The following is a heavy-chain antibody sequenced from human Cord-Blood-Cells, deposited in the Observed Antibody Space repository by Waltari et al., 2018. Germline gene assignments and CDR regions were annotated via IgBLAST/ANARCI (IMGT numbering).Heavy chain of an antibody. CDR2: KNPNSGNT. CDR3: ARGNSSSSQGVGY. D-gene: IGHD6-6*01. V-gene: IGHV1-8*01. Sequence: QVQLVQSGAEVKKPGASVKVYCKASGYTFSSYDIKWVRQATGQGLEWIGWKNPNSGNTGYAQKFQGRVTMTRNTSISTAYMELSSLRSEDTAVYYCARGNSSSSQGVGYWGQGTLVTVSS. CDR1: GYTFSSYD. J-gene: IGHJ4*02.